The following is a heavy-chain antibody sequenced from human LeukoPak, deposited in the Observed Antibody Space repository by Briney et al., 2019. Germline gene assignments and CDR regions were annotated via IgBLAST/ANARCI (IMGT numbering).Heavy chain of an antibody. CDR2: ISYDGSNK. D-gene: IGHD3-10*01. CDR3: ARAVITLTNDY. J-gene: IGHJ4*02. V-gene: IGHV3-30-3*01. Sequence: PGGSLRLSCAASGFTFSSYAMHWVRQAPGKGLEWVAVISYDGSNKYYADSVKGRFTISRDNSKNTLYLQMNSLRAEDTAVYYCARAVITLTNDYWGQGTLVTVSS. CDR1: GFTFSSYA.